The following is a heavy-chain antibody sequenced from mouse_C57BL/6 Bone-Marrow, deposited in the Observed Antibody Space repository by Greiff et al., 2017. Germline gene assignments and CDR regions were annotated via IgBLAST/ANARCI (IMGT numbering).Heavy chain of an antibody. D-gene: IGHD1-1*01. J-gene: IGHJ3*01. Sequence: QVQLQQPGAELVRPGSSVKLSCKASGYTFTSYWMHWVKQRPIQGLEWIGNIDPSDSETHYNQKFKDKATLTVDKSSSTAYMQLSSLTSEDSAVYYCARGPYYYGSTWLANWAKGLWSLSLQ. V-gene: IGHV1-52*01. CDR1: GYTFTSYW. CDR2: IDPSDSET. CDR3: ARGPYYYGSTWLAN.